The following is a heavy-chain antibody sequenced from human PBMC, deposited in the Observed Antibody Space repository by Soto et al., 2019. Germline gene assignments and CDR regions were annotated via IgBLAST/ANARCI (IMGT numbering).Heavy chain of an antibody. CDR3: ARVISMDLLLHTAPGY. J-gene: IGHJ4*02. V-gene: IGHV3-48*02. D-gene: IGHD5-18*01. CDR1: GFTFSSYS. Sequence: EVQLVESGGGLVQPGGSLRLSCAASGFTFSSYSMNWVRQAPGKGLEWVSYIRSSTSTIYYADSVKGRFTISRDNAKNSLYLQMNSLRDEDTAVYYCARVISMDLLLHTAPGYWGQGTLVTVSS. CDR2: IRSSTSTI.